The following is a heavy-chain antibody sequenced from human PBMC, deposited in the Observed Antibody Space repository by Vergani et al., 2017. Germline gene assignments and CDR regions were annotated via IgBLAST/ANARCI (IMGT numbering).Heavy chain of an antibody. CDR1: GGTFSSYA. J-gene: IGHJ6*03. Sequence: QVQLVQSGAAVKKPGSSVKVSCKASGGTFSSYAISWVRQAPGQGLEWMGGIIPIFGTANYAQKFQGRVTITADESTSTAYMELSSLRSEDTAVYYCARDRADYDILTGYLNYYYYYMDVWGKXP. CDR2: IIPIFGTA. D-gene: IGHD3-9*01. CDR3: ARDRADYDILTGYLNYYYYYMDV. V-gene: IGHV1-69*01.